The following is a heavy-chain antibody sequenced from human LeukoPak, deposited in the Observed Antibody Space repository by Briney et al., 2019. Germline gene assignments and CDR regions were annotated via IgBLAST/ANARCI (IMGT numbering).Heavy chain of an antibody. CDR1: GFTFSSYA. CDR3: AKGDGDYSWFDP. Sequence: GGSLRLSCAASGFTFSSYAMSWVRQAPGKGLEWVSSISDSGGSTYYADSVKGRFTISRDNSKSTLYLQMNTLRAEDTAVYYCAKGDGDYSWFDPWGQGTLVTVSS. CDR2: ISDSGGST. D-gene: IGHD4-17*01. V-gene: IGHV3-23*01. J-gene: IGHJ5*02.